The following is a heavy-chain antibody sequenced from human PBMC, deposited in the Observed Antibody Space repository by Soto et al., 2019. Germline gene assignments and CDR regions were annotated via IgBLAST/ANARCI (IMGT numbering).Heavy chain of an antibody. V-gene: IGHV4-59*01. J-gene: IGHJ5*02. Sequence: QVQLQESGPGLVKPSETLSLICTVSGDSISGYYWSWIRQPPGKGLEWIGYIYYSGSTNYNPSLKRRVTIXXDXSXXQVPPDLNCVTAADTAVYYCARDLSHAWFRGAFSPWGQGTLVTVSS. CDR2: IYYSGST. CDR1: GDSISGYY. CDR3: ARDLSHAWFRGAFSP. D-gene: IGHD3-10*01.